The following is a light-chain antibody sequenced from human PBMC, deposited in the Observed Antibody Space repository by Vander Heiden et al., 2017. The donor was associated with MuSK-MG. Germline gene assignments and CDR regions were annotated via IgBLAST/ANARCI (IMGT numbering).Light chain of an antibody. V-gene: IGKV1-39*01. CDR3: QGSDITGED. CDR1: QSFSTY. J-gene: IGKJ5*01. CDR2: APS. Sequence: DIHMTQSPSSLSASVGDRVTITCRASQSFSTYLNWYQQKPGNAPKLLIYAPSSLQSGVPSRFSRSRSGTDFTLTISSLQPEDFATYYCQGSDITGEDFGQGTRLEIK.